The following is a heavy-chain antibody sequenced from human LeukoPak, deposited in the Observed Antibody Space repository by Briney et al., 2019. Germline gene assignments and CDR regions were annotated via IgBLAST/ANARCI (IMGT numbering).Heavy chain of an antibody. CDR3: ATYSSSWYFYDY. CDR1: GDSISSSSYY. Sequence: PSETLSLTCTVSGDSISSSSYYWGWIRQPPGKGLEWIGSIFYSGTTSYNPSLKSRVTISVDTSKNQLSLKLSSVTAADTAVFFCATYSSSWYFYDYWGQGTLVTVSS. D-gene: IGHD6-13*01. J-gene: IGHJ4*02. CDR2: IFYSGTT. V-gene: IGHV4-39*01.